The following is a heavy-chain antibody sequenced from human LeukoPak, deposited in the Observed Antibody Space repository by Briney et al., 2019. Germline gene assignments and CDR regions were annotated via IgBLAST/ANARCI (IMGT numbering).Heavy chain of an antibody. V-gene: IGHV3-48*03. D-gene: IGHD6-19*01. Sequence: PVQPLDSPSVISSSGSLIYYADSVKGRFTISRDSAKNSLYLQMDSLSVEDTAVYYCAKVSGSGWHFDHWGQGTLVTVSS. CDR3: AKVSGSGWHFDH. CDR2: ISSSGSLI. J-gene: IGHJ4*02.